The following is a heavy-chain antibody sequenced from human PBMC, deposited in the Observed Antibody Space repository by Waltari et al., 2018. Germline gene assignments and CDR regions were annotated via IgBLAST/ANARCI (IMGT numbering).Heavy chain of an antibody. V-gene: IGHV1-3*01. CDR3: ARAGDTNYYYYGMDV. CDR2: INAGNGNT. CDR1: GYTFTSYA. J-gene: IGHJ6*02. Sequence: QVQLVQSGAEVKKPGASVKVSCKASGYTFTSYAMHWVRQAPGQRLEWMGWINAGNGNTKYSQKFQGRVTITRETSGSTAYMELSSLISEDTAVYYCARAGDTNYYYYGMDVWGQGTTVTVSS. D-gene: IGHD2-21*01.